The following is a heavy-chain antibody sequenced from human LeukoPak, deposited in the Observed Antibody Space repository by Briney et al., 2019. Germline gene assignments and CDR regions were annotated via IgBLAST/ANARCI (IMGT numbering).Heavy chain of an antibody. D-gene: IGHD6-6*01. J-gene: IGHJ4*02. CDR1: GGSISSLY. V-gene: IGHV4-59*08. Sequence: SETLSLTCSVSGGSISSLYWSWIRQPPGKGQEWIGSIYYTGSTNYNPSLKSRVTMFVDMSKNQFSLRLSSVTAADTAVYYCARHRAYSSSSPFDYWGQGTLVTVSS. CDR2: IYYTGST. CDR3: ARHRAYSSSSPFDY.